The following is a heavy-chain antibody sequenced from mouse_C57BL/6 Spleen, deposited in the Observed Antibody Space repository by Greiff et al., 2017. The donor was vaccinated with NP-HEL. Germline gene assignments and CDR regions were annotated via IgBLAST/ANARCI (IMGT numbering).Heavy chain of an antibody. CDR3: TREPFYYGSSYWYFDV. V-gene: IGHV5-9-1*02. Sequence: DVMLVESGEGLVKPGGSLKLSCAASGFTFSSYAMSWVRQTPEKRLEWVAYISSGGDYIYYADTVKGRFTISSDNARNTLYLQMSSLKSEDTAMYYCTREPFYYGSSYWYFDVWGTGTTVTVSS. D-gene: IGHD1-1*01. J-gene: IGHJ1*03. CDR2: ISSGGDYI. CDR1: GFTFSSYA.